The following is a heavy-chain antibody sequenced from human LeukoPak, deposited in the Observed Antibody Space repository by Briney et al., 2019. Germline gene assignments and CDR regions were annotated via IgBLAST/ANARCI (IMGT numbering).Heavy chain of an antibody. CDR3: ARGARVDTAMADLDY. D-gene: IGHD5-18*01. J-gene: IGHJ4*02. CDR2: INPTSGGT. Sequence: ASVKVPCKASGYTFTGYYMHWVRQAPEQGLEWMGRINPTSGGTNYAQKFQGRVTMTRDTSISTAYMELSRLRSDDTAVFYCARGARVDTAMADLDYWGQGSLVTVSS. CDR1: GYTFTGYY. V-gene: IGHV1-2*06.